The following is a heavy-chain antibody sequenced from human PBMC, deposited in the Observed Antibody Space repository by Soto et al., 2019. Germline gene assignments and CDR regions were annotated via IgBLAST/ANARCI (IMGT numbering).Heavy chain of an antibody. J-gene: IGHJ5*02. D-gene: IGHD3-22*01. Sequence: ETLSLTCSVSGDSISNSRFYWAWIRQPPGEGLEWIGSIYHTGNAYYNPSLKSRVTISVDTSKNQFSLKLTSVTAADAALYYCARDFFDSSDYTTHWFDPWGQGTLVTVSS. CDR1: GDSISNSRFY. CDR3: ARDFFDSSDYTTHWFDP. V-gene: IGHV4-39*01. CDR2: IYHTGNA.